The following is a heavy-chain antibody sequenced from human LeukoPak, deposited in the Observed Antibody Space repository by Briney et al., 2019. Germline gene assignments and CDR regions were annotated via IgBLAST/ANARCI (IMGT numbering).Heavy chain of an antibody. D-gene: IGHD6-19*01. CDR1: GYTFTGNY. CDR2: IHPASGGT. V-gene: IGHV1-2*02. Sequence: ASVKVSCKASGYTFTGNYLHWVRQAPGQGLEWMGWIHPASGGTNYAQKFQGRVTMTRDTSVSTAYMELSSLRSDDTAVYYCARLAAVPGWGQGTLVIVSS. J-gene: IGHJ1*01. CDR3: ARLAAVPG.